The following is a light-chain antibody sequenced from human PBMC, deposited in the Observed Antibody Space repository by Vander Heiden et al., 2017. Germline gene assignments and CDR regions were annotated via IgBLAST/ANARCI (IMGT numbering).Light chain of an antibody. V-gene: IGKV1-33*01. J-gene: IGKJ4*01. CDR3: QHYVNLLS. Sequence: DIQLTKYTSSLSASVGDRVTITCKASQDISNHLNWYQQKPGKAPNLLIYDASKLKTRVPTCCSGSGSGTDITLTISSLQPEYIATYCCQHYVNLLSFGGGTKVEIK. CDR1: QDISNH. CDR2: DAS.